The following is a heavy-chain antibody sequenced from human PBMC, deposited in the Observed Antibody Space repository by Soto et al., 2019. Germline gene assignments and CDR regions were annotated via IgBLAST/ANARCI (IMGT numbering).Heavy chain of an antibody. CDR2: IVVGSGNT. Sequence: SVKVSCKASGFTFTSSAVQWVRQARGQRLEWIGWIVVGSGNTNYAQKFQERVTITRDMSTSTAYMELSSLRSEDTAVYYCAAIAVAGTFYYYYGMDVWGQGTTVTVSS. D-gene: IGHD6-19*01. CDR3: AAIAVAGTFYYYYGMDV. V-gene: IGHV1-58*01. CDR1: GFTFTSSA. J-gene: IGHJ6*02.